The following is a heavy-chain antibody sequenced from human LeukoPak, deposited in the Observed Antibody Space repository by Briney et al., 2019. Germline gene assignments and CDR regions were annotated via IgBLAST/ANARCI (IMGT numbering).Heavy chain of an antibody. CDR2: IYYRGST. CDR3: ARYSGSYLSPFDY. Sequence: SETLSLTCTVSGGSIRSYYWSWIPQPRGKGLEWIGYIYYRGSTNYNPSLKSRVTMSVDTSKNQFSLKLTSVTAADTAVYYCARYSGSYLSPFDYWGQGTLVTVSS. D-gene: IGHD1-26*01. V-gene: IGHV4-59*08. J-gene: IGHJ4*02. CDR1: GGSIRSYY.